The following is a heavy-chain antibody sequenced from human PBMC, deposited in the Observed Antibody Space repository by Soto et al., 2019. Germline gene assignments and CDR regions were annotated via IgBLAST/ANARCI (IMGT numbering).Heavy chain of an antibody. CDR1: GDSISSGGYS. CDR3: AREVGGYTHFYFDF. V-gene: IGHV4-30-2*01. D-gene: IGHD5-18*01. Sequence: QLRLQESGSGLLKPSQTLSLTCGVSGDSISSGGYSWTWIRQPPGKGLEWIGYIYQSGTTYYNPSLTSRVTMSIDRSTNQFSLTLTSVTAADTAVYYCAREVGGYTHFYFDFWGQGSLGTVAS. CDR2: IYQSGTT. J-gene: IGHJ4*02.